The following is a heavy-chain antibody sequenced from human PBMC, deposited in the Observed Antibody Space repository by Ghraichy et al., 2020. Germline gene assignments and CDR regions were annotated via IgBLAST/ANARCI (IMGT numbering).Heavy chain of an antibody. D-gene: IGHD3-16*01. CDR3: ARLRAVITAAGTLDF. CDR2: LRYDESNK. CDR1: GFTFSRYG. V-gene: IGHV3-30*02. Sequence: GGSLRLSCAASGFTFSRYGMHWVRQAPGKGLEWVAFLRYDESNKYYADSVKGRFSISRDNSKNTLYLQMNSLRAEDTAVYYCARLRAVITAAGTLDFWGRGTLVTVSS. J-gene: IGHJ4*02.